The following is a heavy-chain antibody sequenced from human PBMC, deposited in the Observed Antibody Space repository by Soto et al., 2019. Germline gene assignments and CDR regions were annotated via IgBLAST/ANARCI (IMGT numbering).Heavy chain of an antibody. Sequence: GASVKVSCKASGGTVSIYAISWVRQAPGQGLEWMGGIIPIFGTANYAQKFQGRVTITADESTSTAYMELSSLRSEDTAVYYCARTVVVTAIPFRPWYFDYWGQGTLVTVSS. D-gene: IGHD2-21*02. J-gene: IGHJ4*02. V-gene: IGHV1-69*13. CDR1: GGTVSIYA. CDR2: IIPIFGTA. CDR3: ARTVVVTAIPFRPWYFDY.